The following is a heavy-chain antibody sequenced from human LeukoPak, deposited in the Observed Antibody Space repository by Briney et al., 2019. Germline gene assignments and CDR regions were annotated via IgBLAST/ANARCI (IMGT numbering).Heavy chain of an antibody. Sequence: SETLSLTCTVSGGSISSSSYYWSWIRQPAGKGLEWIGRIYTSGSTNYNPSLKSRVTMSVDTSKNQFSLKLSSVTAADTAVYYCARWQINLYYFDYWGQGTLVTVSS. D-gene: IGHD1-14*01. CDR1: GGSISSSSYY. CDR3: ARWQINLYYFDY. V-gene: IGHV4-61*02. J-gene: IGHJ4*02. CDR2: IYTSGST.